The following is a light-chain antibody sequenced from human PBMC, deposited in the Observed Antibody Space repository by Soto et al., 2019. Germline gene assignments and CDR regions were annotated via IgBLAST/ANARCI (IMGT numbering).Light chain of an antibody. CDR3: QQYGSSYT. CDR2: GAS. CDR1: QSVNNNY. V-gene: IGKV3-20*01. Sequence: EIVLTQSPGTLSLSPGERATLSCRASQSVNNNYLSWYQQKPGQPPRLLIYGASSRAIGIPDRFSGGGSGTXXXXTIXXLEPEDFAVYYCQQYGSSYTFGPGTKVDIK. J-gene: IGKJ3*01.